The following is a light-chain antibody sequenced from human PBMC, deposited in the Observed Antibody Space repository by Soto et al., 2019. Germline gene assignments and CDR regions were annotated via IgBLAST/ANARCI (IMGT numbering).Light chain of an antibody. CDR1: SSDVGGYNY. CDR2: DVS. J-gene: IGLJ1*01. CDR3: SSYTSSSTLLYV. V-gene: IGLV2-14*01. Sequence: QSALTQPASASGSPGQSITLSCTGTSSDVGGYNYVSWYQQHPGKAPKLMIYDVSNRPSGVSNRFSGSKSGNTASLTISGLQAEDEADYYCSSYTSSSTLLYVFGTGTKLTVL.